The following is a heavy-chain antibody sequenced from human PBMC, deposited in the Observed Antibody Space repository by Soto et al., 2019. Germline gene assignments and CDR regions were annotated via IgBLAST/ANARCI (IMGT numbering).Heavy chain of an antibody. CDR3: AKDYGDYYYGMDV. CDR2: ISYDGSNK. J-gene: IGHJ6*02. V-gene: IGHV3-30*18. Sequence: QVQLVESGGGVVQPGRSLRLSCAASGFTFSSYGMHWVRQAPGKGLEWVAVISYDGSNKYYADSVKGRFTISRDNSKNTLYLQMNSLRAEDTAVYYCAKDYGDYYYGMDVWGQGTTVTVSS. CDR1: GFTFSSYG. D-gene: IGHD4-17*01.